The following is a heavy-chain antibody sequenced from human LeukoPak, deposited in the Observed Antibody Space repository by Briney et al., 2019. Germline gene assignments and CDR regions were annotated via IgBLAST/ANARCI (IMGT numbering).Heavy chain of an antibody. CDR1: GGSISSGSYY. CDR2: IYTSGST. CDR3: ARGLGFYCSSTSCYVGALDY. J-gene: IGHJ4*02. D-gene: IGHD2-2*01. Sequence: SQTLSLTCTVSGGSISSGSYYWSWIWQPAGKGLEWIGRIYTSGSTNYNPSLKSRVTISVDTSKNQFSLKLSSVTAADTAVYYCARGLGFYCSSTSCYVGALDYWGQGTLVTVSS. V-gene: IGHV4-61*02.